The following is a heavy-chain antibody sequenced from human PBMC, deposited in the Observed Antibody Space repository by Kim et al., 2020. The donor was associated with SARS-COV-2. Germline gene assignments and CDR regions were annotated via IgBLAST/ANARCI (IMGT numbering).Heavy chain of an antibody. Sequence: YADSVEGRLTISRDNAKTTVFLQMNSLRAEDTAVYYCVRHYYGSGSYPDDYWGQGTLVTVSS. CDR3: VRHYYGSGSYPDDY. D-gene: IGHD3-10*01. J-gene: IGHJ4*02. V-gene: IGHV3-74*01.